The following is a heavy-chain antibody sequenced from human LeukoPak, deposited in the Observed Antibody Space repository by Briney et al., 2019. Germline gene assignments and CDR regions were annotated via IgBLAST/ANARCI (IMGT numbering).Heavy chain of an antibody. CDR1: GFTLSDYA. J-gene: IGHJ4*02. V-gene: IGHV3-23*01. D-gene: IGHD3-10*01. CDR3: AKLGGYYGSGREYYFDY. CDR2: LSSDGGTT. Sequence: GSLRLSCAAYGFTLSDYAMGWVRQAPGRGLEWVSALSSDGGTTYYPDSVKGRFTISRDDSKNTLYLQINSLRAEDTAIYYCAKLGGYYGSGREYYFDYWGQGTLVTVSS.